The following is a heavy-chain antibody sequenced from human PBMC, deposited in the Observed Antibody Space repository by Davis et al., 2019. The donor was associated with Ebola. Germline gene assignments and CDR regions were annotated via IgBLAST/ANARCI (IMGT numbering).Heavy chain of an antibody. J-gene: IGHJ4*02. Sequence: PGGSLRLSCAASGITFSRYSMNWVRQAPGKGLERVAFISSGSFTIHYADSVKGRFTISRDNAKNSLFLQMNSLRDEDTAVYYCARWSILGQWGQGTLVTVSS. CDR2: ISSGSFTI. CDR3: ARWSILGQ. V-gene: IGHV3-48*02. CDR1: GITFSRYS. D-gene: IGHD3-3*01.